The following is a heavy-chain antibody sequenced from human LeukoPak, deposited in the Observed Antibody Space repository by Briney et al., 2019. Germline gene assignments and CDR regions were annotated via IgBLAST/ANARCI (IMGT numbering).Heavy chain of an antibody. Sequence: PGGSLRLSCAASGFTFSSYAMSWVRQAPGRGLEWVSAISDSGGSTYYADSVKGRFTISRDNSKNTLYLQMNSLRAEDTAVYYCAKDQVVRGATMDWGQGTLVTVSS. CDR2: ISDSGGST. CDR3: AKDQVVRGATMD. V-gene: IGHV3-23*01. CDR1: GFTFSSYA. J-gene: IGHJ4*02. D-gene: IGHD3-10*01.